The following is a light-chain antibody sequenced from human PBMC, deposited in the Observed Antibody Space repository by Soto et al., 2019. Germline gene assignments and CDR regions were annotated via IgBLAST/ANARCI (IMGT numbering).Light chain of an antibody. V-gene: IGKV3-20*01. Sequence: EIVLTQSPGTLSLSPGEGATLSCRASQSVSSSYLAWYQQKPGQAPRLLIYGASSRATGIPDRFSGSGSGTDFTLTISGLEPEDFAVYYCQQYGNSRGTFGQGTKVDIK. CDR1: QSVSSSY. J-gene: IGKJ1*01. CDR3: QQYGNSRGT. CDR2: GAS.